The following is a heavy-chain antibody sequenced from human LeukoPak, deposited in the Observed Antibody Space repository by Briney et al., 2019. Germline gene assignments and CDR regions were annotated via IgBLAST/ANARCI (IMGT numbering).Heavy chain of an antibody. CDR1: GGSISSSSYY. D-gene: IGHD3-3*01. CDR2: IYYSGST. CDR3: ASLVGDLRFLEWFPAGYMDV. Sequence: KPSETLSLTCTVSGGSISSSSYYWGWIRQPPGKGLEWIRSIYYSGSTYYNPSLKSRVTISVDTSKNQFSLKLSSVTAADTAVYYCASLVGDLRFLEWFPAGYMDVWGKGTTVTVSS. J-gene: IGHJ6*03. V-gene: IGHV4-39*01.